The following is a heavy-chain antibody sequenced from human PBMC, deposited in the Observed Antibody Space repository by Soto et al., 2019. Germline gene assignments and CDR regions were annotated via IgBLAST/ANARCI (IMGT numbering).Heavy chain of an antibody. V-gene: IGHV1-18*01. CDR2: INVYNGNT. D-gene: IGHD3-10*01. Sequence: QVQLVQSGGEVKKPGASVKVSCKASGYTFTNYGISWVRQAPGQGLEWMGWINVYNGNTKYAQKVQGRATMTTDTSRSTAYMELRSLRSDDTAVYYCARGVGSGSYYNQYNWFDPWGQGTLVTVSS. CDR3: ARGVGSGSYYNQYNWFDP. CDR1: GYTFTNYG. J-gene: IGHJ5*02.